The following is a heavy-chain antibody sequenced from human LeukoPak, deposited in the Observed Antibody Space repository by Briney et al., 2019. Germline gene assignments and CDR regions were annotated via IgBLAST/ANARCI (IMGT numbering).Heavy chain of an antibody. D-gene: IGHD3-3*01. CDR1: GFTFSSYS. CDR2: ISSSSSYI. Sequence: GGSLRLSCAASGFTFSSYSMNWVRQAPGKGLEWVSSISSSSSYIYYADSVKGRFTTSRNNAKNSLYLQMNSLRAEDTAVYCCARDVYEDFWSGVDYWGQRTLVTVSS. CDR3: ARDVYEDFWSGVDY. J-gene: IGHJ4*02. V-gene: IGHV3-21*01.